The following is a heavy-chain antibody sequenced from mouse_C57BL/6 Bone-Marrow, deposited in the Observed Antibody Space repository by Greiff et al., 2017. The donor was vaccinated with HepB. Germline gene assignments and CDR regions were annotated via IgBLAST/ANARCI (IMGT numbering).Heavy chain of an antibody. Sequence: QVQLQQPGAELVRPGSSVKLSCKASGYTFTSYWMHWVKQRPIQGLEWIGNIDPSDSETHYNQKFKDKATLTVDKSSSTAYMQLSSLTSEDSAVYFCAKIPDYYGSSYPYWGQGTLVTVSA. V-gene: IGHV1-52*01. D-gene: IGHD1-1*01. CDR1: GYTFTSYW. J-gene: IGHJ3*01. CDR2: IDPSDSET. CDR3: AKIPDYYGSSYPY.